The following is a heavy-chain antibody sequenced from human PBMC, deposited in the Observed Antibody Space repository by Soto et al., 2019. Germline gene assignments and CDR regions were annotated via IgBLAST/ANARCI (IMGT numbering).Heavy chain of an antibody. CDR1: GFTFSHYT. J-gene: IGHJ5*02. V-gene: IGHV3-21*01. Sequence: PGGSLRLSCTASGFTFSHYTMNWVRQAPGKGLEWVSYISSTSTYIYYADSVKGRFTISRDNAKNSLYLQMNSLRAEDTAVYYCARDPRGTHNWFDPWGLGTLVTVSS. CDR3: ARDPRGTHNWFDP. CDR2: ISSTSTYI. D-gene: IGHD1-1*01.